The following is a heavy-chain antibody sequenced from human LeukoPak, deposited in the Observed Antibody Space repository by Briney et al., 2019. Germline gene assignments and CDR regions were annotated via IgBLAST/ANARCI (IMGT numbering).Heavy chain of an antibody. CDR3: TTFSMIVEVIPD. J-gene: IGHJ4*02. CDR1: GFTFTNAW. CDR2: IKSKTDGGTT. V-gene: IGHV3-15*01. D-gene: IGHD3-22*01. Sequence: GGSLRLSCAASGFTFTNAWMSWVRQAPGKGLEWVGRIKSKTDGGTTDYAAPVKGRFTISRDDSKNTLYLQMNSLKTEDTAVYYCTTFSMIVEVIPDWGQGTLVTVSS.